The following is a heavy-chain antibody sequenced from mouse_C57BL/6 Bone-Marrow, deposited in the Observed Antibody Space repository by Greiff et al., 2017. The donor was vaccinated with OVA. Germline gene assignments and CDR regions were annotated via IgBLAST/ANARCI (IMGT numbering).Heavy chain of an antibody. J-gene: IGHJ2*01. V-gene: IGHV1-61*01. Sequence: QVQLQQPGAELVRPGSSVKLSCKASGYTFTSYWMDWVKQRPGQGLEWIGNIYPSDSETHYNQKFKDKATLTVDKSSSTAYMQLSSLTSEDSAVYYGERDYGSRYYFDYWGQGTTLTVSS. CDR2: IYPSDSET. CDR1: GYTFTSYW. CDR3: ERDYGSRYYFDY. D-gene: IGHD1-1*01.